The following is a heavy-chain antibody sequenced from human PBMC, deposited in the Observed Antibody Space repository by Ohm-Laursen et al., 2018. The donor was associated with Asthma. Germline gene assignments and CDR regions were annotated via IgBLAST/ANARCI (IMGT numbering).Heavy chain of an antibody. CDR2: IYHSGST. D-gene: IGHD1-1*01. V-gene: IGHV4-4*02. CDR1: GGSISSSNW. J-gene: IGHJ4*02. Sequence: TLSLTCAVSGGSISSSNWWSWVRQPPGKGLEWIGEIYHSGSTNYNPSLKSRVTISVDKSKNQFSLKLSSVTAADTAVYYCAGYNWNDGYYFDYWGQGTLVTVSS. CDR3: AGYNWNDGYYFDY.